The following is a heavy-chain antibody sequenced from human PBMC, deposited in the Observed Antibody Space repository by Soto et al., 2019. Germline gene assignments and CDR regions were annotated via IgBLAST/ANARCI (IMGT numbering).Heavy chain of an antibody. J-gene: IGHJ4*02. V-gene: IGHV4-59*01. D-gene: IGHD3-16*01. CDR1: GVSSTSFY. CDR2: IFDNGDV. CDR3: ARGWGSKWYYFDS. Sequence: QVRLQESGPGVVRPSETLSLTCSVSGVSSTSFYWSWIRQSPGKGLEWIGYIFDNGDVKYNPSLMSRLTMSIDMSKNEFSLRLKSVTAADTAMYYCARGWGSKWYYFDSWGEGTLVTVPS.